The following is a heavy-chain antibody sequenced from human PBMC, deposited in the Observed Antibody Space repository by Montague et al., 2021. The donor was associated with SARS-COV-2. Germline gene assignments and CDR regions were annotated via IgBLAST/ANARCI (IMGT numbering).Heavy chain of an antibody. V-gene: IGHV4-59*08. CDR1: GGSISSYY. J-gene: IGHJ5*02. CDR3: ARTYYYGSVVWFDP. CDR2: IYYSGST. D-gene: IGHD3-10*01. Sequence: SETLSLTCTVSGGSISSYYWSWIRQPPGKGLEWIGYIYYSGSTNYNPSLKSRVTISVDTSKNQFSLKLSSVTAADTAVYYCARTYYYGSVVWFDPWGQGTLGTVSS.